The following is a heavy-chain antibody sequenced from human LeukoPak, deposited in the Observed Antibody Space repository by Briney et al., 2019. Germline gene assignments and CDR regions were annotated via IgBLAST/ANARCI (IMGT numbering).Heavy chain of an antibody. D-gene: IGHD3-9*01. CDR3: ARDDATGYNIDY. V-gene: IGHV4-38-2*02. CDR1: GYSISSGYS. Sequence: ASETLSLTCTVSGYSISSGYSWGWIRQSPGEGLEWIGSISHSGSTHYNPSLQSRITIPVDTSKKQFSLKLSSVTAADTAVYYCARDDATGYNIDYWGQGTLVTVST. J-gene: IGHJ4*02. CDR2: ISHSGST.